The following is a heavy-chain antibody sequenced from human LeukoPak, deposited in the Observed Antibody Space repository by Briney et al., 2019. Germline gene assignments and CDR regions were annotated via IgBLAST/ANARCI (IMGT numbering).Heavy chain of an antibody. Sequence: GGSLRLSCAASGFTFSSYTMNWVRQAPGKGLEWVSSISSSGTYIYYADSVKGRFTISRDNSKNTLYLQMNSLRAEDTAVYYCAKEGGATSPDFDYWGQGTLVTVSS. CDR2: ISSSGTYI. CDR3: AKEGGATSPDFDY. J-gene: IGHJ4*02. D-gene: IGHD1-26*01. CDR1: GFTFSSYT. V-gene: IGHV3-21*04.